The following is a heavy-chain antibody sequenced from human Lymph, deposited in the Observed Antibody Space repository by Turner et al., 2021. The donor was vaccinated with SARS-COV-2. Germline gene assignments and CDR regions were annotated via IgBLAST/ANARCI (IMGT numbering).Heavy chain of an antibody. J-gene: IGHJ4*02. CDR2: IYSGGST. CDR1: GFTVSSSY. D-gene: IGHD5-18*01. V-gene: IGHV3-66*01. Sequence: EVQLVESGGGLVQPGGSLRVSCAASGFTVSSSYMSWVRQAPGKGLEWVSVIYSGGSTYCADSVKGRFTISRDNSKNTLYLQMNSMRAEDTAVYYCARAWGRYSYGFDYWGQGTLVTVSS. CDR3: ARAWGRYSYGFDY.